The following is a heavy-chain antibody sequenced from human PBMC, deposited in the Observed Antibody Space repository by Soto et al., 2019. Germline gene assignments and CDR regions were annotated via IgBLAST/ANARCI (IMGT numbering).Heavy chain of an antibody. Sequence: SHTLSLTCAISGDSVSSESAGWNWIRQSPSRGLEWLGRTYYRSTWNTDYAVSVKSRITINVDTSKNQFSLQLTSVTPEDTAVYYCARYVRGVLFDFWGQGTVVTVSS. J-gene: IGHJ4*02. CDR1: GDSVSSESAG. CDR3: ARYVRGVLFDF. D-gene: IGHD3-10*02. V-gene: IGHV6-1*01. CDR2: TYYRSTWNT.